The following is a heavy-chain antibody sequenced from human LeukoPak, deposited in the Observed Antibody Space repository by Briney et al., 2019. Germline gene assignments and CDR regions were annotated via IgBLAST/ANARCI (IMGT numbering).Heavy chain of an antibody. CDR1: GFSFDDHA. Sequence: GGSLRLSCAASGFSFDDHAMHWVRQAPGKGLEWVSGISWNSDSIGYGDSVKGRFTISRDNAKNSLYLQMNGLTTEDTALYYCAKDMYSSGRYGAFDIWGQGTMVTVSS. D-gene: IGHD6-19*01. J-gene: IGHJ3*02. V-gene: IGHV3-9*01. CDR3: AKDMYSSGRYGAFDI. CDR2: ISWNSDSI.